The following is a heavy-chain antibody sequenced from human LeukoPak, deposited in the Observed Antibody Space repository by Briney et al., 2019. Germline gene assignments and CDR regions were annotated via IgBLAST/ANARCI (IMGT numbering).Heavy chain of an antibody. CDR1: GFTVSSNS. D-gene: IGHD1-7*01. CDR3: AKDLNLRYFDY. J-gene: IGHJ4*02. CDR2: IYSDNT. Sequence: GGSLRLSCTVSGFTVSSNSMSWVRQAPGKGLEWVSFIYSDNTHYSDSVKGRFTISRDNSKNTLYLQMNSLRAEDTAVYYCAKDLNLRYFDYWGQGTLVTVSS. V-gene: IGHV3-53*01.